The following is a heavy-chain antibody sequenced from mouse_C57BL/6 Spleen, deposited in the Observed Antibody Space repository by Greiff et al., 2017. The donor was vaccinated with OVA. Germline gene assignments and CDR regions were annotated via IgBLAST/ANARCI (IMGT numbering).Heavy chain of an antibody. Sequence: QVQLQQPGAELVMPGASVKLSCKASGYTFTSYWMHWVKQRPGQGLEWIGEIDPSDSYTNYNQKFKGKSTLTVDKSSSTAYMQLSCLTSEDSAVYYCARGGYGPSYAMDYWGQGTSVTVSS. D-gene: IGHD1-2*01. V-gene: IGHV1-69*01. CDR3: ARGGYGPSYAMDY. CDR2: IDPSDSYT. CDR1: GYTFTSYW. J-gene: IGHJ4*01.